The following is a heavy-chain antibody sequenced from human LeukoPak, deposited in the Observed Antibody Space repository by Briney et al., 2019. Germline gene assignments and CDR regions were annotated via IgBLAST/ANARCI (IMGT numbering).Heavy chain of an antibody. CDR2: IYYSGST. J-gene: IGHJ6*03. CDR1: GGSISSYY. CDR3: ASVPLDLNYYYYMDV. Sequence: KPSETLSLTCTVSGGSISSYYWSWIRQPPGEGLEWIGYIYYSGSTNYNPSLKSRVIISVDTSKNQFSLKLSSVTAADTAVYYCASVPLDLNYYYYMDVWGKGTTVTVSS. D-gene: IGHD6-6*01. V-gene: IGHV4-59*01.